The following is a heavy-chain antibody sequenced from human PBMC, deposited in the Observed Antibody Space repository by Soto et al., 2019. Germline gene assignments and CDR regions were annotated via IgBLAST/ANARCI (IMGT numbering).Heavy chain of an antibody. CDR3: ARRAGTSHHFDY. Sequence: QVQLVQSGAEVKKPGASVKVSCKASGYSFSTYGISWVRQAPGQGLEWMGWISAYTYNTNYAQKFQGRVTMTTDSSTNTAYLDLRSLRSDDTAVYYCARRAGTSHHFDYWGQGTLVTVSS. D-gene: IGHD1-7*01. J-gene: IGHJ4*02. V-gene: IGHV1-18*01. CDR1: GYSFSTYG. CDR2: ISAYTYNT.